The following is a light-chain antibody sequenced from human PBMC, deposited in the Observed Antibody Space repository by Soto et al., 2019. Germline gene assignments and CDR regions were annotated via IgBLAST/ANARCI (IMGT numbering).Light chain of an antibody. CDR2: GAS. J-gene: IGKJ2*01. CDR3: QRYGSSPPFT. Sequence: EIVLTQSPGTLSLSPGERATLSCRASQRVSSSYLAWYQQKPGQAPRLLIYGASTRATGIPDRFSGSGSGTDFTLIISRLEPEDLAVYFCQRYGSSPPFTFGQGTKVEI. CDR1: QRVSSSY. V-gene: IGKV3-20*01.